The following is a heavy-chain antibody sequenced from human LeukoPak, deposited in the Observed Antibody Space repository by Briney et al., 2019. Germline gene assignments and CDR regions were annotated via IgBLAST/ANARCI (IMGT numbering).Heavy chain of an antibody. CDR3: ARLATKRYYYYYMDV. V-gene: IGHV4-39*02. D-gene: IGHD1-1*01. CDR1: GGSIINTGCY. J-gene: IGHJ6*03. Sequence: SETLSLTFIGSGGSIINTGCYWGWLRQPPGKGLEWLGNIFYNGDTYYNSSLKSRLTMSVDTSKNHFSLTLTSVTAADTAVYYCARLATKRYYYYYMDVWGKGTTVTVSS. CDR2: IFYNGDT.